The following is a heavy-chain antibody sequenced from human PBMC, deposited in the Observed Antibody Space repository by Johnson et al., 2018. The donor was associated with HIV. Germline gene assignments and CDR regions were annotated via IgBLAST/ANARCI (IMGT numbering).Heavy chain of an antibody. CDR2: IGTAGDT. J-gene: IGHJ3*02. Sequence: VQLVESGGGLVQPGASLRLSCAASGFTFSSYDMHWVRQATGKGLEWVSAIGTAGDTYYPGSVKGRFTISRENAKNSLYLQMNSLRAGDTAVYYCARGDYGGNLDAFDIWGQGTMVTVSS. CDR1: GFTFSSYD. CDR3: ARGDYGGNLDAFDI. V-gene: IGHV3-13*01. D-gene: IGHD4-23*01.